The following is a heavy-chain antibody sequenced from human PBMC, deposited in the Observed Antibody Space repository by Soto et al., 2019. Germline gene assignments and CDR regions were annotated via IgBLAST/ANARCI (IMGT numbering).Heavy chain of an antibody. Sequence: SVKVSCKASGGTFSSYAISWVRQAPGQGLEWMGGIIPIFGTANYAQKFQGRVTITADESTSTAYMELSSLRSEDTAVYYCARVGNGYSYGYDYYGMDVWGQGTTVTVSS. CDR1: GGTFSSYA. D-gene: IGHD5-18*01. V-gene: IGHV1-69*13. J-gene: IGHJ6*02. CDR3: ARVGNGYSYGYDYYGMDV. CDR2: IIPIFGTA.